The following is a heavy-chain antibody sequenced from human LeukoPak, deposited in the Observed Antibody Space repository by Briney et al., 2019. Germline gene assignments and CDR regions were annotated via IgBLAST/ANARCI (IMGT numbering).Heavy chain of an antibody. V-gene: IGHV1-2*02. CDR3: ARDREIWGPYYYYYYMDV. Sequence: ASVKVSCKASGYTFTGYYMHWVRQAPGQGLEWMGWINPNSGGTNYAQKFQGRVTMTRDASISTAYMELSRLRSDDTAVYYCARDREIWGPYYYYYYMDVWGKGTTVTVSS. J-gene: IGHJ6*03. CDR1: GYTFTGYY. D-gene: IGHD3-16*01. CDR2: INPNSGGT.